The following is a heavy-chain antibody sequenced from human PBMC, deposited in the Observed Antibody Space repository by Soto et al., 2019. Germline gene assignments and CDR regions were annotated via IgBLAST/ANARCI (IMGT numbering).Heavy chain of an antibody. CDR2: IYSTGTT. D-gene: IGHD3-10*01. J-gene: IGHJ4*02. CDR3: AKDGRGTGSHYNSFGY. Sequence: EVQLVESGGGLIQPGGSLKLSCAASGFTVGNHYMSWVRQAPGKGLEWVSLIYSTGTTKYADSVKGRFTVSRANAKNTLYLQMNSLRAEDTAVYYCAKDGRGTGSHYNSFGYWGQGTLVTVSS. CDR1: GFTVGNHY. V-gene: IGHV3-53*01.